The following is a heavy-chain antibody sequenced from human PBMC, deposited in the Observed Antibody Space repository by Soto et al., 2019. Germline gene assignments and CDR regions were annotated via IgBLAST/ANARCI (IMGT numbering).Heavy chain of an antibody. CDR2: ISYDGYFK. V-gene: IGHV3-30*18. J-gene: IGHJ6*02. CDR1: GFSFSSFA. D-gene: IGHD3-3*01. Sequence: QVHLVESGGGVVQPGRSLRLSCAASGFSFSSFAMHWVRQTPGKGLEWVARISYDGYFKHYGDSVKGRFTISRDSSNSTVSLQMNSLRLEDTAIYYCAKDGFEGYGLDVWGQGTMVTVSS. CDR3: AKDGFEGYGLDV.